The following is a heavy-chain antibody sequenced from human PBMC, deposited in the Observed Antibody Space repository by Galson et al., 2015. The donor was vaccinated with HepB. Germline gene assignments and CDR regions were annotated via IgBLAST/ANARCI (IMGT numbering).Heavy chain of an antibody. Sequence: SVKVSCKASGYTFTGYYMHWVRQAPGQGLEWMGWINPNSGGTNYAQKFQGRVTMTRDTSISTAYMELSRLRSDDTAVYYCARDPYESYGMDVWGQGTTVTVSS. J-gene: IGHJ6*02. D-gene: IGHD5-12*01. CDR2: INPNSGGT. CDR3: ARDPYESYGMDV. CDR1: GYTFTGYY. V-gene: IGHV1-2*02.